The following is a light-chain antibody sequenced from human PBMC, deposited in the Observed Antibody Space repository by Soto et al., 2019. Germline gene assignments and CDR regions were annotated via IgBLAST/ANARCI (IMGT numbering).Light chain of an antibody. Sequence: DIKMTQSASSLSASVGDRVTITCQASQVIRNYLNWYRQKPGKAPELLIYDISTLEIGVPSRFGGSGSGTDFNFTITGLQPEDIGTYFCQQYEEIPYTFGQGTKLEI. V-gene: IGKV1-33*01. CDR3: QQYEEIPYT. CDR1: QVIRNY. CDR2: DIS. J-gene: IGKJ2*01.